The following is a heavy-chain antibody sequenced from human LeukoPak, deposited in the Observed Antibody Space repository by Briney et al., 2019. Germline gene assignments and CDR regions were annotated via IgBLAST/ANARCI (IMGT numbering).Heavy chain of an antibody. J-gene: IGHJ2*01. CDR3: ARGSTTSAWFLDL. V-gene: IGHV4-59*01. CDR1: GGSISSYY. Sequence: PSETLSLTCTVSGGSISSYYWSWIRQPPGKGLEWIGYIYYSGSTNYNPSLKSRVTISVDTSKKQISLKLSSVTAADTAVYYCARGSTTSAWFLDLWGRGTLVTVSS. D-gene: IGHD1-26*01. CDR2: IYYSGST.